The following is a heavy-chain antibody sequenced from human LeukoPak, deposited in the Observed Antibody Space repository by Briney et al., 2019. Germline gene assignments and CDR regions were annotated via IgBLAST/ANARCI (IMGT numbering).Heavy chain of an antibody. CDR1: GFTFSSYG. D-gene: IGHD6-13*01. CDR3: AKAGIAAAGTLDY. V-gene: IGHV3-30*18. CDR2: ISYDGSNK. Sequence: PGRSLRLSCAASGFTFSSYGMHWVRQAPGKGLEWVAVISYDGSNKYYADSVKGRFTISRDNSKNTLYLQMNSLRAEDTAVYYCAKAGIAAAGTLDYWGQGTLVTVSS. J-gene: IGHJ4*02.